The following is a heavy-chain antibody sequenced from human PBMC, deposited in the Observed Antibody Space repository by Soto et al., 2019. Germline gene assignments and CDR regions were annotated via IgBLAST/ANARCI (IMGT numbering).Heavy chain of an antibody. CDR2: MNPNSGNT. CDR1: GYTFTSYD. V-gene: IGHV1-8*01. J-gene: IGHJ3*02. CDR3: ARGSNSIFGVVQDAFDI. D-gene: IGHD3-3*02. Sequence: ASVKVSCQAAGYTFTSYDINWVRQATGQGLEWMGWMNPNSGNTGYAQKFQGRVTMTRNTSISTAYMELSSLRSEDTAVYYCARGSNSIFGVVQDAFDIWGQGTMVTVS.